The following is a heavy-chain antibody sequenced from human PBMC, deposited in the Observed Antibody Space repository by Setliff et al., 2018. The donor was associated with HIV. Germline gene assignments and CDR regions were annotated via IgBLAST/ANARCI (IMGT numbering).Heavy chain of an antibody. V-gene: IGHV1-46*01. CDR3: VRRESDYGTKAGFRY. J-gene: IGHJ4*02. CDR1: GYIFSNYY. Sequence: RASVKVSCKPSGYIFSNYYLHWVRQGPGQGLEWMGLINPSGAGTSYAQKFEGRVTMTRDTSTDTVYMELSSLKSDDTAVYYCVRRESDYGTKAGFRYWGQGTLVTVS. D-gene: IGHD4-17*01. CDR2: INPSGAGT.